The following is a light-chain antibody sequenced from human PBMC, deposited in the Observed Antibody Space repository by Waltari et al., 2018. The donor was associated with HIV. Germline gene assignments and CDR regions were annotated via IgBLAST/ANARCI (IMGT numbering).Light chain of an antibody. CDR2: DVS. V-gene: IGLV2-14*03. J-gene: IGLJ2*01. CDR3: SSYTSTTTLEV. CDR1: RSDVGGYSY. Sequence: QSALTQPASVSGSPGQSITISCPGTRSDVGGYSYVSCYHHHPGKAPKLMIFDVSHRPSGVSDRFSGSKSGNTASLTISGLQVEDEADYYCSSYTSTTTLEVFGGGTKLTVL.